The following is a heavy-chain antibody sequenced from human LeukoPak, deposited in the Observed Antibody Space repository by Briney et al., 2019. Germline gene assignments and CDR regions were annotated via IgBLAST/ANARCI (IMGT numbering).Heavy chain of an antibody. D-gene: IGHD3-3*01. V-gene: IGHV4-61*02. J-gene: IGHJ4*02. CDR1: GGSISSGSYY. CDR2: IYTSGST. CDR3: ARDTQYYDFWSGYYAFDY. Sequence: SQTLSLTCTVSGGSISSGSYYWSWIRQPAGKGLEWIGRIYTSGSTNYNPSPKSRVTISVDTSKHQFSLKLSSVTAADTAVYYCARDTQYYDFWSGYYAFDYWGQGTLVTVSS.